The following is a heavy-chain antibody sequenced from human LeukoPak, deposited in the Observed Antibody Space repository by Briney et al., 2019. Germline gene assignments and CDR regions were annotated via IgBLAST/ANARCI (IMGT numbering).Heavy chain of an antibody. D-gene: IGHD3-22*01. CDR3: ARGGNYDSRGTFDI. V-gene: IGHV4-59*01. J-gene: IGHJ3*02. Sequence: SETLSLTCTVSGGSISTYYWSWIRQPPGKGLEWIGYIYYSGSTNYNPSLKSRVTISIDTSKNQFSLNLSSVTAADTAVYYCARGGNYDSRGTFDIWGQGTMVIVSS. CDR2: IYYSGST. CDR1: GGSISTYY.